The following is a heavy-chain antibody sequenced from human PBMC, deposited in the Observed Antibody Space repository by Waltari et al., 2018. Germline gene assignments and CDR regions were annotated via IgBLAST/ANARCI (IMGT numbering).Heavy chain of an antibody. D-gene: IGHD3-22*01. CDR3: ARWVNYDASGPLLGYYMDV. J-gene: IGHJ6*03. Sequence: QVQLQQSGPRLVKPSETLSLTCSVSGGSVRTYYSNWIRQSPGTGLESIGYNFYGGSTKYNPSLESRVSISLETSKNQFSLQLSSVTAADTAVYYCARWVNYDASGPLLGYYMDVWGKGTTVTVSS. V-gene: IGHV4-59*02. CDR1: GGSVRTYY. CDR2: NFYGGST.